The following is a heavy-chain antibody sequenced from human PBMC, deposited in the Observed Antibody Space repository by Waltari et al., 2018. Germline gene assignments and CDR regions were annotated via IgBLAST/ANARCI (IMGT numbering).Heavy chain of an antibody. CDR1: GGSFSGYY. Sequence: QVQLQQWGAGLLKPSETLSLTCAVYGGSFSGYYWSWIRQPPGKGLEWIGEINHSGSTNYKPSLKSRVTISVDTSKNQFSLKLSSVTAADTAVYYCARSLVRGAWFHWFDPWGQGTLVTVSS. CDR2: INHSGST. V-gene: IGHV4-34*01. CDR3: ARSLVRGAWFHWFDP. J-gene: IGHJ5*02. D-gene: IGHD3-10*01.